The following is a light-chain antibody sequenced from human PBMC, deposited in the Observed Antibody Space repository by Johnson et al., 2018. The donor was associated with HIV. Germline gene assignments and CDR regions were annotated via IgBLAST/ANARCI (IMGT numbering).Light chain of an antibody. J-gene: IGLJ1*01. Sequence: QSALTQPPSVSAAPGQKVTISCSGSSSNIGNNYVSWYQQLPGTAPKLLIYDNNKRPSGIPDRFSGSKSGTSATLGITGLQTGDEADYYCGTGDSSLSAMGLGTGTKVTVL. CDR3: GTGDSSLSAMG. CDR1: SSNIGNNY. V-gene: IGLV1-51*01. CDR2: DNN.